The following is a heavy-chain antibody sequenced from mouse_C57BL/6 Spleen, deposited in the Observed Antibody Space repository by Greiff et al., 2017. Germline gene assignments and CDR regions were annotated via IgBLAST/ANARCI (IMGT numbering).Heavy chain of an antibody. Sequence: QVHVKQSGAELVRPGASVTLSCKASGYTFTDYEMHWVKQTPVHGLEWIGALDPETGGTAYNQKFKGKAILTADKSSSTAYMELRSLTSEDSAVYYCTRYYYGSSKYWYFDVWGTGTTVTVSS. D-gene: IGHD1-1*01. V-gene: IGHV1-15*01. CDR1: GYTFTDYE. CDR2: LDPETGGT. J-gene: IGHJ1*03. CDR3: TRYYYGSSKYWYFDV.